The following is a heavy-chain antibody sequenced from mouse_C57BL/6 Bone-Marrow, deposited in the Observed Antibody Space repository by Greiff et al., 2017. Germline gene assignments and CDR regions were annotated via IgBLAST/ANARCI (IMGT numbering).Heavy chain of an antibody. V-gene: IGHV5-9-1*02. D-gene: IGHD6-1*01. CDR3: TRGGASRAMDY. CDR1: GFTFSSYA. Sequence: EVKLMESGEGLVKPGGSLKLSCAASGFTFSSYAMSWVRQTPEKRLEWVAYISSGGDYIYYADTVKGRFTISRDNARNTLYLQMSSLKSEDTAMYYCTRGGASRAMDYWGQGTSVTVSS. J-gene: IGHJ4*01. CDR2: ISSGGDYI.